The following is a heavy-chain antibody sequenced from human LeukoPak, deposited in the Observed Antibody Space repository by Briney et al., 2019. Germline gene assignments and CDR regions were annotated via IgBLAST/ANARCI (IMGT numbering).Heavy chain of an antibody. V-gene: IGHV1-69*05. J-gene: IGHJ3*02. CDR2: IILIFGTA. Sequence: WASVKVSCKAFGYTFNSHGISWVRQAPGQGLEWMGGIILIFGTANYAQKFQGRVTITTDESTSTAYMELSSLRSEDTAVYYCARDVLLGAFDIWGQGTMVTVSS. CDR1: GYTFNSHG. D-gene: IGHD2-8*02. CDR3: ARDVLLGAFDI.